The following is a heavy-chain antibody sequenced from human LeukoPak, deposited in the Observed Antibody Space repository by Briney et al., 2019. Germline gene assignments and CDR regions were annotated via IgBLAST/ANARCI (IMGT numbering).Heavy chain of an antibody. CDR2: IYSGGNT. Sequence: GGSLRLSCAASGFTVSTNYMSWVRQAPGKGLEWVSVIYSGGNTYYTDSVKGRFTISRDDSKNTLYVQMNSLRAEDTAVYYCARGGPPYYDFWSGYFDYWGQGTLVTVSS. D-gene: IGHD3-3*01. J-gene: IGHJ4*02. V-gene: IGHV3-53*01. CDR1: GFTVSTNY. CDR3: ARGGPPYYDFWSGYFDY.